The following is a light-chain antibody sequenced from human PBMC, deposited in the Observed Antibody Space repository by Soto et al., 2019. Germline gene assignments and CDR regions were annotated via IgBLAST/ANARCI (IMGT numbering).Light chain of an antibody. CDR1: SSDVGGYNY. Sequence: QSVLTQPPSASGSPGQSVTISCTGTSSDVGGYNYVSWYQQYPGRAPKLMIYEVTKRPSGVPDRFSGSKSGNTASLTVSGLQPEDEADYYCGSYAASNNFYFVFDGGTKLTVL. J-gene: IGLJ3*02. CDR3: GSYAASNNFYFV. CDR2: EVT. V-gene: IGLV2-8*01.